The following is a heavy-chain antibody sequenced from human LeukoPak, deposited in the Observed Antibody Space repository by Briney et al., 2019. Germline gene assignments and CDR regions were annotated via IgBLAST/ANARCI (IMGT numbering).Heavy chain of an antibody. D-gene: IGHD6-13*01. CDR2: ISYDGSNK. J-gene: IGHJ5*02. V-gene: IGHV3-30*18. CDR1: GFTFSSYG. Sequence: GRSLRLSCAASGFTFSSYGMHWVRQAPGKGLEWVAVISYDGSNKYYADSVKGRFTISRDNSKNTLYLQMNSLRAEDTAVYYCAKEQEAAGPFDPWGQGTLVTVSS. CDR3: AKEQEAAGPFDP.